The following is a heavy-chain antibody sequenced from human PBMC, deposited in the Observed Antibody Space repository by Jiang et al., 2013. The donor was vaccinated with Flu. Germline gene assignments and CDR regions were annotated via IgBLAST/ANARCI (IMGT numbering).Heavy chain of an antibody. Sequence: PGLVKPSPDPCPLTCTVSGGSISSGSYYWSWIRQPAGKGLEWIGRIYTSGSTNXNPSLKSRVTISVDTSKNQFSLKLSSVTAADTAVYYCARGVGARRYFDYWGQGTLVTVSS. J-gene: IGHJ4*02. CDR3: ARGVGARRYFDY. CDR2: IYTSGST. V-gene: IGHV4-61*02. CDR1: GGSISSGSYY. D-gene: IGHD1-26*01.